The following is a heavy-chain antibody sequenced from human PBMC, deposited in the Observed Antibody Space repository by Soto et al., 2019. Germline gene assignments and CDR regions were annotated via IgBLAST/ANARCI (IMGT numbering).Heavy chain of an antibody. J-gene: IGHJ3*02. D-gene: IGHD3-22*01. CDR2: ISAYNGNT. Sequence: ASVKVSCKASGYTFTSYGISWVRQAPGQGLEWMGWISAYNGNTNYAQKLQGRVTMTTDTSTSTAYMELRSLRSDDTAVYYCASGYLGSGYYSGDAFDIWGQGTMVTVSS. V-gene: IGHV1-18*01. CDR3: ASGYLGSGYYSGDAFDI. CDR1: GYTFTSYG.